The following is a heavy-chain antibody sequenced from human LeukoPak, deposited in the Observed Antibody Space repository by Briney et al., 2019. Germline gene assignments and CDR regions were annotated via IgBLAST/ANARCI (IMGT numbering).Heavy chain of an antibody. Sequence: SETLSLTCTVSGGFISSSSYYWGWIRQPPGKGLEWIGSICYSGSTYYNPSLKSRVTISVDTSKNQFSLKLSSVTAADTAVYYCARRDGGFGELDYWGQGTLVTVSS. D-gene: IGHD3-10*01. CDR2: ICYSGST. CDR1: GGFISSSSYY. CDR3: ARRDGGFGELDY. J-gene: IGHJ4*02. V-gene: IGHV4-39*01.